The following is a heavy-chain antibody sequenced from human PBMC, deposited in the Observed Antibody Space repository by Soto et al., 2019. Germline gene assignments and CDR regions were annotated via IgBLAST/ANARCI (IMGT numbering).Heavy chain of an antibody. Sequence: GGSLRLSCAASGFTFSSYGMHWVRQAPGKGLEWVAVISYDGSNKYYADSVKGRFTISRDNSKNTLYLQMNSLRAEDTAVYYCAKGLDGWYVPHFDYWGQGTLVTVSS. CDR3: AKGLDGWYVPHFDY. CDR1: GFTFSSYG. D-gene: IGHD6-19*01. V-gene: IGHV3-30*18. CDR2: ISYDGSNK. J-gene: IGHJ4*02.